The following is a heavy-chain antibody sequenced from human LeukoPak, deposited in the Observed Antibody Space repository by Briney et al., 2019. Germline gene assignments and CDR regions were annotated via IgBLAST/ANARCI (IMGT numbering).Heavy chain of an antibody. CDR2: IKSKTDGGTT. J-gene: IGHJ4*02. V-gene: IGHV3-15*01. CDR3: TTGAMTTVNPFDY. Sequence: PGGSLRLSCAASGLTFSNAWMSWVRQAPGKGLEWVGRIKSKTDGGTTDYAAPVKGRFTISRDDSKNTLYLQMNSLKTEDTAVYYCTTGAMTTVNPFDYWGQGTLVTVSS. D-gene: IGHD4-17*01. CDR1: GLTFSNAW.